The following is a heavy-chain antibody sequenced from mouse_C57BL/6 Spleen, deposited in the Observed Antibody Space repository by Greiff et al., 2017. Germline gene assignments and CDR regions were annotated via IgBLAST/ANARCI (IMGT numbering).Heavy chain of an antibody. D-gene: IGHD1-1*01. Sequence: VQLKESGPELVKPGASVKISCKASGYSFTGYYMHWVKQSSEKSLEWIGEINPSTGGTSYNQKFKGKATLTVDKSSSTAYMQLKSLTSEDSAVYYCARSLYYYGSSHWYFDVWGTGTTVTVSS. CDR3: ARSLYYYGSSHWYFDV. J-gene: IGHJ1*03. V-gene: IGHV1-43*01. CDR1: GYSFTGYY. CDR2: INPSTGGT.